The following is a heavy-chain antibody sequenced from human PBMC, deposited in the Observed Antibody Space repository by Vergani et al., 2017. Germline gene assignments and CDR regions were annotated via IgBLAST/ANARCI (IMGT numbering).Heavy chain of an antibody. CDR3: AKVFRRGHYMDV. CDR1: GFTFSSYG. Sequence: QVQLVESGGGVVQPGRSLRLSCAASGFTFSSYGMHWVRQAPGKGLEWVAVISYDGSNKYYADSVKGRFTISRDNSKNTLYLQMNSLRAEDTAVYYCAKVFRRGHYMDVWGKGTTVTVSS. CDR2: ISYDGSNK. J-gene: IGHJ6*03. V-gene: IGHV3-30*18.